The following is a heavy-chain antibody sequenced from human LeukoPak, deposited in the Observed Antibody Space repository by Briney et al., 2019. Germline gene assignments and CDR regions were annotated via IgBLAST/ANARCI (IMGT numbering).Heavy chain of an antibody. V-gene: IGHV4-38-2*02. CDR3: ARGVPVHDDYVYSEQSDY. CDR2: IYHSGST. Sequence: SETLSLTCTVSGYSISSGYYWGWIRQPPGKGLEWIGSIYHSGSTYYNPSLKSRVTISVDTSKNQFSLKLSSVTAADTAVYYCARGVPVHDDYVYSEQSDYWGQGTLVTVSS. D-gene: IGHD3-16*01. J-gene: IGHJ4*02. CDR1: GYSISSGYY.